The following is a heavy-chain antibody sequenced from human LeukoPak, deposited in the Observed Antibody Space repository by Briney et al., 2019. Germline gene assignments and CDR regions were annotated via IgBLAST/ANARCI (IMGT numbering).Heavy chain of an antibody. CDR3: ARGEYYYDSSGYSLPRYYFDY. D-gene: IGHD3-22*01. Sequence: WASVKVSCKASGYTFTSYYMHWVRQAPGQGLEWMGIINPSGGSTSYAQKFQGRVNMTRDMSTSTAYMELSSLRSEDTAVYYCARGEYYYDSSGYSLPRYYFDYWGQGTLVTVSS. V-gene: IGHV1-46*01. J-gene: IGHJ4*02. CDR1: GYTFTSYY. CDR2: INPSGGST.